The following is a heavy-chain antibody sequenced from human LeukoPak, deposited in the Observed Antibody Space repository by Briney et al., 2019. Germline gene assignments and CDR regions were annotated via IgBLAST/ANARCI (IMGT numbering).Heavy chain of an antibody. Sequence: SQTLSLTCAISGDSVSSNSAAWNWIRQSPSRGLEWLGRTYYRSKWYNEYAVSVKSRMTINPDTSKNQFSLQLNSVTPEDTAVYYCAREEYSSSRGPFDYWGQGTLVTVSS. D-gene: IGHD6-13*01. J-gene: IGHJ4*02. CDR3: AREEYSSSRGPFDY. CDR1: GDSVSSNSAA. V-gene: IGHV6-1*01. CDR2: TYYRSKWYN.